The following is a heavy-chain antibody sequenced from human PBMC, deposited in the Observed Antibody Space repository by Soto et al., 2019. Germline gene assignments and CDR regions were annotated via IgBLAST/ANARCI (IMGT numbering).Heavy chain of an antibody. CDR3: ARPDFWSGHDY. V-gene: IGHV4-39*01. CDR1: GGSISSSSYC. CDR2: IYYSGST. D-gene: IGHD3-3*01. Sequence: SETLSLTCTVSGGSISSSSYCWGWIRQPPGKGLEWIGSIYYSGSTYYNPSLKSRVTISVDTSKNQFSLKLSSVTAADTAVYYCARPDFWSGHDYWGQGTLVTVSS. J-gene: IGHJ4*02.